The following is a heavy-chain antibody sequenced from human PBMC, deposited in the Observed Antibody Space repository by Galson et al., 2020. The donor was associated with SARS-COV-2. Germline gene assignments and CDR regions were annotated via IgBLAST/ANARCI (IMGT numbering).Heavy chain of an antibody. CDR2: IYSSGST. D-gene: IGHD4-17*01. J-gene: IGHJ4*02. V-gene: IGHV4-4*07. CDR3: ARLMGRDDYAVNC. CDR1: GGSISSYY. Sequence: SETLSLTCTVSGGSISSYYWSWIRQPPGKGLEWIGGIYSSGSTNYNPSLKSRVTMSVDTSKNQFSLKLSSVAAADTAVYYCARLMGRDDYAVNCWGRRILVVVSA.